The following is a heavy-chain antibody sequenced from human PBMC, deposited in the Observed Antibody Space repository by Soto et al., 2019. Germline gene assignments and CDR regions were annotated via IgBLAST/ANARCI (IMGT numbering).Heavy chain of an antibody. J-gene: IGHJ6*02. V-gene: IGHV4-34*01. CDR2: INHSGST. Sequence: PSETLSLTCAVYGGSFSGYYWSWIRQPPGKGLEWIGEINHSGSTNYNPSLKSRVTISVDTSKNQFSLKLSSVTAADTAVYYCARRMSIAEAGRGYYYYYYGMDVWGQGTKVTVSS. CDR1: GGSFSGYY. CDR3: ARRMSIAEAGRGYYYYYYGMDV. D-gene: IGHD6-13*01.